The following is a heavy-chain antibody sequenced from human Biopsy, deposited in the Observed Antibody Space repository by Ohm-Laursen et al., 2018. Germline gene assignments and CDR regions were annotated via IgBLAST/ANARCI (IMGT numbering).Heavy chain of an antibody. J-gene: IGHJ6*02. Sequence: SLRLSCSASGFTFSNSGMHWVRQAPGKGLEWVAAISYDGSKTDYGDSVKGRLNISRDNSKNTLDLQMSSLRVEDTAVYFCAKDKGTFNFCYYGMDVWGQGTTVTVSS. D-gene: IGHD2/OR15-2a*01. CDR1: GFTFSNSG. V-gene: IGHV3-30*18. CDR2: ISYDGSKT. CDR3: AKDKGTFNFCYYGMDV.